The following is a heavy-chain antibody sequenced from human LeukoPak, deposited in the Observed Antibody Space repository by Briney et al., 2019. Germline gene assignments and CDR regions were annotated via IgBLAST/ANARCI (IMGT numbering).Heavy chain of an antibody. V-gene: IGHV3-30*02. CDR1: GFTFSTYG. CDR3: AKDEDXXYXY. CDR2: IRYDGSNK. Sequence: PGGSLRLSCAASGFTFSTYGMHWVRQAPGKGLEWVAFIRYDGSNKYYADSVKGRFTISRDNSKNTLHLQMNSLRAEDTVVFYCAKDEDXXYXYWGQGTLXTXXS. J-gene: IGHJ4*02.